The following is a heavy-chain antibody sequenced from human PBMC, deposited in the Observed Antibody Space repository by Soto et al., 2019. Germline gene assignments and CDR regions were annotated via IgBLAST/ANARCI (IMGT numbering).Heavy chain of an antibody. Sequence: QVQLVESGGGVVQPGRSLRLSCAASGFTFSSYAMHWVRQAPGKGLEWVAVISYDGSNKYYADSVKGRFTISRDNSKNKLYLQMNSLRAEDTAVYYCARDEGIAVAGTLDSWGQGTLVTVSS. J-gene: IGHJ4*02. D-gene: IGHD6-19*01. V-gene: IGHV3-30-3*01. CDR1: GFTFSSYA. CDR3: ARDEGIAVAGTLDS. CDR2: ISYDGSNK.